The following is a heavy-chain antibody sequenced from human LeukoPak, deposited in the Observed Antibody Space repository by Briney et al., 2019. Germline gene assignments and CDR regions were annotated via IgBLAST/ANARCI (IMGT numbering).Heavy chain of an antibody. D-gene: IGHD3-22*01. CDR3: ARDRRRYYDSSGFLDY. Sequence: PGGSLRLSCAASGFTFSSYGMHWGRQAPGKGLDWVAVISNDGSKKYYADSVKGRFTISRDNSKNTLSLQVSSLRTEDTAVYYCARDRRRYYDSSGFLDYWGQGTLVTVSS. CDR2: ISNDGSKK. J-gene: IGHJ4*02. V-gene: IGHV3-30*03. CDR1: GFTFSSYG.